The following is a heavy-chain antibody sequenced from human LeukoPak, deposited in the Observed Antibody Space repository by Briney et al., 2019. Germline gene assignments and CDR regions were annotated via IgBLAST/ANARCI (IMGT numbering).Heavy chain of an antibody. Sequence: GGSLRLSCAASGFTFDDYAMHWVRQAPGKGLEWVSLISGDGGSTYYADSVKGRFTISRDNSKNSLYLQMNSLRTEDTALYYCAKDVSRNYDILTDYWGQGTLVTVSS. D-gene: IGHD3-9*01. V-gene: IGHV3-43*02. CDR2: ISGDGGST. CDR1: GFTFDDYA. CDR3: AKDVSRNYDILTDY. J-gene: IGHJ4*02.